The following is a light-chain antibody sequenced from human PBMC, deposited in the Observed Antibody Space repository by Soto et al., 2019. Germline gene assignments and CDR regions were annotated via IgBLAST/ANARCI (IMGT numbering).Light chain of an antibody. Sequence: QSVLTQPPSASGTPGQRVTISCSGSSSNIGSNTVNWYQQLPGTAPKLLIYSNNQRPSGVRDRFSVSKSGTSAPLAISGRQSEHEADYYCAAWYDSLNGVVFGGGTQLTVL. CDR3: AAWYDSLNGVV. J-gene: IGLJ2*01. CDR1: SSNIGSNT. CDR2: SNN. V-gene: IGLV1-44*01.